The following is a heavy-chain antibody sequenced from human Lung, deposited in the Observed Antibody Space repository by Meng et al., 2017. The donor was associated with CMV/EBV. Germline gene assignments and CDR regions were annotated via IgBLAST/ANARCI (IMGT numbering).Heavy chain of an antibody. D-gene: IGHD4-17*01. Sequence: SQTXSLTXAVYGGSFSGYYWSWIRQPPGKGLEWIGEINHSGSTNYNPSLKSRVTISVDTSKNQFSLKLSSVTAADTAVYYCARGRKGLPGDYQVNYWGQGTXVTDAS. J-gene: IGHJ4*02. V-gene: IGHV4-34*01. CDR1: GGSFSGYY. CDR2: INHSGST. CDR3: ARGRKGLPGDYQVNY.